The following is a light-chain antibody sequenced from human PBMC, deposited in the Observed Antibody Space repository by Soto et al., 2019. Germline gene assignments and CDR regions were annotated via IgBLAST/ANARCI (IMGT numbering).Light chain of an antibody. CDR2: ASS. J-gene: IGKJ1*01. Sequence: ENRLTQSPGTLSLSPGERATLSCRASQSIGTNYVAWFQQKPGQAPTLLIYASSRRATGIPDRFSGSGYGAEFSLTISRLEPEDFALYFCQQYSSTPRTFGQGTKVEFK. V-gene: IGKV3-20*01. CDR1: QSIGTNY. CDR3: QQYSSTPRT.